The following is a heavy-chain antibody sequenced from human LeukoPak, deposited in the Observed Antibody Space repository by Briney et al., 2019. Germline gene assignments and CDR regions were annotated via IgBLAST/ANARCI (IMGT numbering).Heavy chain of an antibody. Sequence: SETLSLTCTVSGGSISTYSWNWIRQPAGKGLEWIGRIFASGTTKYNPSLKSRVTISVDTSKNQFSLKLSSVTAADTAVYYCARVTRGRAFDIWGQGTMVTVSS. D-gene: IGHD1-1*01. CDR2: IFASGTT. V-gene: IGHV4-4*07. CDR1: GGSISTYS. J-gene: IGHJ3*02. CDR3: ARVTRGRAFDI.